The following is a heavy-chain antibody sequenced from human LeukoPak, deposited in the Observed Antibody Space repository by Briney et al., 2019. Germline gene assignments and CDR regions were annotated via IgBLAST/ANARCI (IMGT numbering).Heavy chain of an antibody. CDR1: GFNFDDNF. Sequence: PGGSLRLSCAASGFNFDDNFMSWVRQAQGKGLEWVSGINWNGGSRGYADSVKGRFTISRDNAKNSLYLQMNSLRAEDTALYYCARSRHSYDSSGFPHYWGQGTLVTVSS. D-gene: IGHD3-22*01. V-gene: IGHV3-20*04. CDR2: INWNGGSR. J-gene: IGHJ4*02. CDR3: ARSRHSYDSSGFPHY.